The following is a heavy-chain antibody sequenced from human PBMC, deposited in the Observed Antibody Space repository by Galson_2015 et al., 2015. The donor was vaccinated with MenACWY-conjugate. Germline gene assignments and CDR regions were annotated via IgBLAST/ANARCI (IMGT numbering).Heavy chain of an antibody. D-gene: IGHD3-22*01. CDR2: IYSSAST. V-gene: IGHV3-53*01. J-gene: IGHJ4*02. CDR1: GFTVSSKY. CDR3: ARDSSDSSAFGY. Sequence: SLRLSCAASGFTVSSKYMNWVRQAPGKGLEWVSVIYSSASTKYADSVKGRFTISRDNSKNTLYLQMNSLRVEDTAVYYCARDSSDSSAFGYWGQGSLVTVSS.